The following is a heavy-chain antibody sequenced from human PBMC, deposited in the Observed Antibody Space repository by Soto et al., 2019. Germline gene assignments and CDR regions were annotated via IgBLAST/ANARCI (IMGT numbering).Heavy chain of an antibody. V-gene: IGHV1-69*01. CDR2: IIPIFGTA. J-gene: IGHJ4*02. CDR1: GGTFSSYA. D-gene: IGHD3-10*01. Sequence: QVQLVQSGAEVKKPGSSVKVSCKASGGTFSSYAISWVRQAPGQGLEWMGGIIPIFGTANYAQKFQGRVTITADESTGTDYMELSSLRSEDTAVYYCARGGGAGSYRGGTFDDWGQGTLVTVSS. CDR3: ARGGGAGSYRGGTFDD.